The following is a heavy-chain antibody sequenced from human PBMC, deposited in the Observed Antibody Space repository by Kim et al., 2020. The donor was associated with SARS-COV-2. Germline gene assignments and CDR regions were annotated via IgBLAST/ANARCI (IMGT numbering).Heavy chain of an antibody. Sequence: STYYADSVKGRFTISRDNPKNTLYLQMNSLRAEDTAVYYCARVGGDYEDYWGQGTLVTVSS. J-gene: IGHJ4*02. V-gene: IGHV3-53*01. CDR3: ARVGGDYEDY. D-gene: IGHD4-17*01. CDR2: ST.